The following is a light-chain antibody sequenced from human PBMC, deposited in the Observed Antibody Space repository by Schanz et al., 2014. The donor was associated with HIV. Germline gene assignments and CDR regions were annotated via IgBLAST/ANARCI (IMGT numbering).Light chain of an antibody. J-gene: IGKJ2*01. CDR2: GAF. Sequence: VLTQSPATLSLSPGERATLSCRASQSVSTYLAWYQHKPGQAPRLLIYGAFTRATGIPVRFSGRGSGTEFTLTISGLQSEDFALYYCQQYSDWPPSTFGQGTKVEIK. CDR1: QSVSTY. V-gene: IGKV3-15*01. CDR3: QQYSDWPPST.